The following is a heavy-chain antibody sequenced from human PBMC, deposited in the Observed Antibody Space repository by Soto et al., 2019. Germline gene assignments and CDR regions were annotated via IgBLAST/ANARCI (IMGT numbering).Heavy chain of an antibody. V-gene: IGHV1-69*06. J-gene: IGHJ6*02. D-gene: IGHD3-16*01. CDR3: ARAVRSSSRPSYYEYGMDV. CDR2: IIPLFGTT. CDR1: GGTFSSNS. Sequence: QVQLVQSGAEVKRPGSSVKVSCKASGGTFSSNSINWVRQAPGQGLEWMGSIIPLFGTTDYAQNFQGRVTISADKFTNTAYMELSSLRSEDTAVYFCARAVRSSSRPSYYEYGMDVWGQGTTVTVSS.